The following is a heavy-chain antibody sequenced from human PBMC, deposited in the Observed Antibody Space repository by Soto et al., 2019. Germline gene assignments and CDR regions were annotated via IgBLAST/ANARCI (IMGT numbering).Heavy chain of an antibody. V-gene: IGHV3-30*03. CDR1: GFTFNTFG. CDR3: ARGPYYGSGTLDF. Sequence: QVQLVESGGNMVQPGWSLTVSCAASGFTFNTFGMHWARQAPGKGLEWVAVISYDGSDEYYADSVKGRFTISRDNSMNTLSLQMNSLGVDDTGVYYCARGPYYGSGTLDFWGQGTLVTVSS. J-gene: IGHJ4*02. CDR2: ISYDGSDE. D-gene: IGHD3-10*01.